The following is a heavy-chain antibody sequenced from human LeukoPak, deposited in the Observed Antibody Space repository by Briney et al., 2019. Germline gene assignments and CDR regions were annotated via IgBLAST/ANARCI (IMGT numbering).Heavy chain of an antibody. Sequence: SETLSLTCTVSGGSISSGDYSWSWIRQPPGKGLEWIAYMYYSGSTYYNPSLKSRVTMSADTSRNQLSLKLSSVTAADTAVYYCARPYYYDSRIDPWGQGILVTVSS. V-gene: IGHV4-30-4*01. D-gene: IGHD3-22*01. J-gene: IGHJ5*02. CDR3: ARPYYYDSRIDP. CDR1: GGSISSGDYS. CDR2: MYYSGST.